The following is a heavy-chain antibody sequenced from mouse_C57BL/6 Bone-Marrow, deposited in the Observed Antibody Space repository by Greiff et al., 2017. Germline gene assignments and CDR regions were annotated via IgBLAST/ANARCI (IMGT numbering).Heavy chain of an antibody. Sequence: EVKLLESGGGLVKPGRSLNLSRAASGFTFSSYTMSWVRQTPGKRLEWVATICGGGGNTYYPDSVKDRFTIARENAKNTLYLQMSSLRSENTALYYCARKGEWGQGTLVTVSA. CDR1: GFTFSSYT. J-gene: IGHJ3*02. V-gene: IGHV5-9*01. CDR3: ARKGE. CDR2: ICGGGGNT.